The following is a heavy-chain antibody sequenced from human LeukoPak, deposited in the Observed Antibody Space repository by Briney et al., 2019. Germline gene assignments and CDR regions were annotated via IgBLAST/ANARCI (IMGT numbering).Heavy chain of an antibody. CDR3: ANRGIYGYFDH. V-gene: IGHV4-39*02. CDR2: MSYSGTT. CDR1: GASISSSGYY. Sequence: SETLSLTCTVSGASISSSGYYWGWVRQPPGRGLEWIGSMSYSGTTWYNPSLRSRVTISADTWESHLSLKLTSVTAADTAIYYCANRGIYGYFDHWGQGTLVTVSS. J-gene: IGHJ4*02. D-gene: IGHD4-17*01.